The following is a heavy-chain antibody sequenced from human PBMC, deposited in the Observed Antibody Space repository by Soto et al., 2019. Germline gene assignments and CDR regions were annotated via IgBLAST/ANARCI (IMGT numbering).Heavy chain of an antibody. Sequence: SVKVSCKASGYTFTSYYMHWVRQAPGQGLEWMGIINPSGGSTSYAQKFQGRVTMTRDTSTSTVYMELSSLRSEDTAVYYCARGSVAVAGTWDYYYGMDVWGQGTTVTVSS. J-gene: IGHJ6*02. V-gene: IGHV1-46*01. CDR2: INPSGGST. CDR1: GYTFTSYY. CDR3: ARGSVAVAGTWDYYYGMDV. D-gene: IGHD6-19*01.